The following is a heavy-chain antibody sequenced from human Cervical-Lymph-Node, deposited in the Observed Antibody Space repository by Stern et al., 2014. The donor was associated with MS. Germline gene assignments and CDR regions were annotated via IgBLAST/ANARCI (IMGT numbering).Heavy chain of an antibody. CDR3: ARTNSYALGRPPYH. CDR1: GFTFYTFA. CDR2: ISSGGTDE. D-gene: IGHD3-16*01. V-gene: IGHV3-30*03. J-gene: IGHJ5*02. Sequence: QVQLVQSGGRMVQPGRSLRLSCAASGFTFYTFAMQWVRQAPGKGLEWLADISSGGTDEFYADSVKGRFTISRDNSKSTLYLQMNSLRTDDTAIYYCARTNSYALGRPPYHWGQGTLVSVSS.